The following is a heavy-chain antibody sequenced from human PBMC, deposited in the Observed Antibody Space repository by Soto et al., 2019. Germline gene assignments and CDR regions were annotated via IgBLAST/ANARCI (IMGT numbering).Heavy chain of an antibody. Sequence: QVQLVQSGAEVKKPGSSVKVSCKASGGTFSSYAISWVRQAPGQGLEWMGGIIPIFGTANYAQKFQARVTITADEFTSTAYLERRSLRSDDTAVYYCARRDSRCVVRAFVGMDVWGQGTTVTVSS. D-gene: IGHD1-26*01. CDR2: IIPIFGTA. J-gene: IGHJ6*02. V-gene: IGHV1-69*01. CDR3: ARRDSRCVVRAFVGMDV. CDR1: GGTFSSYA.